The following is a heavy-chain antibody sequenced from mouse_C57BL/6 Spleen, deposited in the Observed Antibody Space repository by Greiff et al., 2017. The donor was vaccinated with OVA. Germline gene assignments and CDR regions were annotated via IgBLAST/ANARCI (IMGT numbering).Heavy chain of an antibody. V-gene: IGHV1-82*01. D-gene: IGHD1-1*01. CDR3: ARSNYASSYAMDY. CDR2: IYPGDGDT. CDR1: GYAFSSSW. Sequence: VQLQQSGPELVKPGASVKISCKASGYAFSSSWMNWVKQRPGKGLEWIGRIYPGDGDTNYNEKFKGKATLTADKSSSTAYMQLSSLTSEDSAVYSWARSNYASSYAMDYWGQGTSVTVSS. J-gene: IGHJ4*01.